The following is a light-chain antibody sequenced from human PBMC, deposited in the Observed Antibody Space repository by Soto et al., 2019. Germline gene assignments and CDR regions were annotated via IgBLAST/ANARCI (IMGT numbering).Light chain of an antibody. CDR1: RSVRSNY. J-gene: IGKJ2*01. CDR3: QQYGSSPYT. V-gene: IGKV3-20*01. CDR2: GAS. Sequence: EIVLTQSPGTLSLSAGERATLSCRASRSVRSNYLAWYQQRPGQAPRLLIYGASSRATGILDRFSGSGSGTDFTLTISRLEPEDSAVYYCQQYGSSPYTFGQGTKLEI.